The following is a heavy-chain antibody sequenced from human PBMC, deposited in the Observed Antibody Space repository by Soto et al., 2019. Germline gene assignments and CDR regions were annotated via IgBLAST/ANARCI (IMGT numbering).Heavy chain of an antibody. J-gene: IGHJ4*02. CDR1: GFTFSSYA. CDR3: ARAFGGSYDY. CDR2: ISYDGSNK. V-gene: IGHV3-30*14. Sequence: GESLKISCAASGFTFSSYAMHWVRQAPGKGLEWVAVISYDGSNKYYADSVKGRFTISRDNSKNTLYLQMNSLRVEDTAVYYCARAFGGSYDYWGQGTLVTVSS. D-gene: IGHD2-15*01.